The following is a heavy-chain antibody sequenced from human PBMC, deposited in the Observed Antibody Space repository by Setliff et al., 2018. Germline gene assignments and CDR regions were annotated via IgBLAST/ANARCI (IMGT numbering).Heavy chain of an antibody. CDR3: ATWNGRSSDY. CDR2: ISSDGVRT. V-gene: IGHV3-64*02. J-gene: IGHJ4*02. D-gene: IGHD1-26*01. CDR1: GFTFSSSA. Sequence: GGSLRLSCVASGFTFSSSAMHWVRQAPGKGLQYVSAISSDGVRTYYVDSVKGRFTISRDNYKNTLNLQMGSLRAEDMAIYYCATWNGRSSDYWGQGTLVTVSS.